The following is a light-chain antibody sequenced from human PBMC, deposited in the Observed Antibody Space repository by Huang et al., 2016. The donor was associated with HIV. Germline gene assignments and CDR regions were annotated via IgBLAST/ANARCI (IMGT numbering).Light chain of an antibody. CDR1: QSVSNS. J-gene: IGKJ4*01. CDR3: QQRRNWPLT. Sequence: DIVLTQSPATLSLSPGERATLPCRASQSVSNSLAWYQQKPGQAPRLLIYDASNRATGIPARFSGSGSGTDFTLTISSLEPEDFAVYYCQQRRNWPLTFGGGTKVEIK. V-gene: IGKV3-11*01. CDR2: DAS.